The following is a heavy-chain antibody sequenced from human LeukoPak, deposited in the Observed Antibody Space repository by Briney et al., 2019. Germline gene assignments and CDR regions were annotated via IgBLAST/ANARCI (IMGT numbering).Heavy chain of an antibody. V-gene: IGHV4-34*01. CDR2: INHSGST. CDR1: GGSSSGYY. J-gene: IGHJ4*02. D-gene: IGHD3-22*01. CDR3: ARGRYDSSGYYLGFDY. Sequence: PSETLSLTCAVYGGSSSGYYWSWIRQPPGKGLEWIGEINHSGSTNYNPSLKSRVTISVDTSKNQFSLKLSSVTAADTAVYYCARGRYDSSGYYLGFDYWGQGTLVTVSS.